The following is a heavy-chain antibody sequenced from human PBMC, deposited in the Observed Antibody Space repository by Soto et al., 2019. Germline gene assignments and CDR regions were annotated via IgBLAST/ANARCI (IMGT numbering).Heavy chain of an antibody. D-gene: IGHD3-22*01. CDR2: IYYSGST. J-gene: IGHJ4*02. V-gene: IGHV4-31*03. Sequence: QVQLQESGPGLVKPSQTLSLTCTVSGGSISSGGYYWSWIRQHPGKGQEWIGYIYYSGSTYYNPSLKSRVTISVDTSKNQFSLKLSSVTAADTAVYYCARFKISNYYDSSGYYYFDYWGQGTLVTVSS. CDR1: GGSISSGGYY. CDR3: ARFKISNYYDSSGYYYFDY.